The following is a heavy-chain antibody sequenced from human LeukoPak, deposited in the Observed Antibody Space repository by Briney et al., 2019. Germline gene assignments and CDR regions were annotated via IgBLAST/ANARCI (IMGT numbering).Heavy chain of an antibody. D-gene: IGHD3-10*01. CDR1: GGSISSYY. CDR3: ARPMIRGVNDALDI. Sequence: SETLSLTCTVSGGSISSYYWSWIRQPPGKGLEWIGHIHHSGSTNYNPSLKSRVTISVDTSKNQFSLDLSSVTAADTAVYYCARPMIRGVNDALDIWGQGTMVTVSS. CDR2: IHHSGST. J-gene: IGHJ3*02. V-gene: IGHV4-59*08.